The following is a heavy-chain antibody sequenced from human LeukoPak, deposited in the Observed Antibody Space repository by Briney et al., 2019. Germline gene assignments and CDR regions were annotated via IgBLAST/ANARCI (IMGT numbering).Heavy chain of an antibody. CDR3: AKDSIYGDGKWDIDY. CDR2: IVGDGSST. Sequence: GGSLRLSCAASGFNFRMYAMSSVRLAPGKGLEWVPGIVGDGSSTYYADSVKGRFTISKDYSKNTLYLQMNSLSAEDTAMYYCAKDSIYGDGKWDIDYWGQGTLVTVSS. V-gene: IGHV3-23*01. J-gene: IGHJ4*02. D-gene: IGHD1-26*01. CDR1: GFNFRMYA.